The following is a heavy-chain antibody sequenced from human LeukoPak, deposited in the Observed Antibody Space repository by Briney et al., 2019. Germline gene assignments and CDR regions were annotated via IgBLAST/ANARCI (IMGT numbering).Heavy chain of an antibody. CDR2: IYFSGST. CDR3: ARDRGKSYSGYDY. CDR1: GDSINSYF. V-gene: IGHV4-59*01. J-gene: IGHJ4*02. Sequence: SETLSLTCTVSGDSINSYFWSWIRQPPGKGLEWIGYIYFSGSTNYNPSLKSRVTLSVDTSKNQFSLNLTSVTAADTAVYYCARDRGKSYSGYDYWGQGTLVTVSS. D-gene: IGHD5-12*01.